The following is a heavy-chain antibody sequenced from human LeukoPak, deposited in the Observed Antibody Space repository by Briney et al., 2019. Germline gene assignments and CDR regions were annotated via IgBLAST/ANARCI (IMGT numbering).Heavy chain of an antibody. V-gene: IGHV3-11*03. CDR2: ISTFGNYA. Sequence: GGSLRLSCAASGFNFSDHYMSWIRQAPGKGLEWVSYISTFGNYASYADSVKGRFTISRDNAKNSLYLQMNSLRAEDTAVYYCSRGTIAAAVTLDYWGQGTLVTVS. D-gene: IGHD6-13*01. CDR1: GFNFSDHY. J-gene: IGHJ4*02. CDR3: SRGTIAAAVTLDY.